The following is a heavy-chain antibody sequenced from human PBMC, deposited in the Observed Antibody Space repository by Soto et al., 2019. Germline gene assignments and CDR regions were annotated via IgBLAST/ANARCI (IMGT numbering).Heavy chain of an antibody. D-gene: IGHD4-4*01. V-gene: IGHV1-18*01. CDR1: GYIFSTYG. CDR3: ARAEAYSTSWYAMDV. Sequence: QAQLVQSGAEVKKPGASVKVSCKASGYIFSTYGITWVRQAPGQGLEWMGWISGYNGNTDDGQNLQGRVSMTIYTSTSTAYMELRRLRSVHTALHYCARAEAYSTSWYAMDVWGKGTTVIVSS. CDR2: ISGYNGNT. J-gene: IGHJ6*01.